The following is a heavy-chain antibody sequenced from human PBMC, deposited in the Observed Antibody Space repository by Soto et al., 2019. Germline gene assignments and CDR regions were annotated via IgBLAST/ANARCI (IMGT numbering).Heavy chain of an antibody. CDR1: GGSISSYY. J-gene: IGHJ2*01. V-gene: IGHV4-59*01. CDR2: IYYTGST. Sequence: QVQLQESGPGLVKPSETLSLTCTVSGGSISSYYWSWIRQPPGKGLEWIGYIYYTGSTNYNHSLTRRVNISVDTSKNQCSLQLSSVTGAGTAVYYCANFNWYFDLGGRGPLFTVSS. CDR3: ANFNWYFDL.